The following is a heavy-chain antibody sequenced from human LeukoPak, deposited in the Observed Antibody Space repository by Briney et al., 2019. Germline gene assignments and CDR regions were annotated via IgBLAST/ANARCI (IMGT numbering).Heavy chain of an antibody. CDR2: FDPEDGET. CDR3: ATLYRPAALFDY. CDR1: GYTLTELS. V-gene: IGHV1-24*01. Sequence: ASVKVSCKVSGYTLTELSMHWVRQAPGKGLEWMGGFDPEDGETIYAQKFQGRVTMTEDTSTDTAYMELSSPRSEDTAVYYCATLYRPAALFDYWGQGTLVTVSS. D-gene: IGHD6-13*01. J-gene: IGHJ4*02.